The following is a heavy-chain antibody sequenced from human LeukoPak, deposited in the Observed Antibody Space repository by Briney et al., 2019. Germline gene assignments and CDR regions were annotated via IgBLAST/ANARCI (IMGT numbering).Heavy chain of an antibody. CDR1: GFSFSSHG. D-gene: IGHD2-2*01. V-gene: IGHV3-NL1*01. CDR2: IYSGGSGST. CDR3: AHRKATSWAYDY. Sequence: GGSLRLSCAASGFSFSSHGMSWVRQAPGKGLEWVSVIYSGGSGSTYYADSVKGRFTISRDNSKNTLNLQMNSLRAEDTAVYYCAHRKATSWAYDYWGQGTLVTVSS. J-gene: IGHJ4*02.